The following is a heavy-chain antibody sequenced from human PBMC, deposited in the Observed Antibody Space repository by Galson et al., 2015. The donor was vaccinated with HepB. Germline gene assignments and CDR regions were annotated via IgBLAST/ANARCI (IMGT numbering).Heavy chain of an antibody. Sequence: SVKVSCKASGGTFSSYAISWVRQAPGQGLEWMGGIIPIFGIANYAQKFQGRVTITADESTSTAYMELSSLRSEDTAVYYCARGREGIGSSSDGDAFDIWGQGTMVTVSS. CDR2: IIPIFGIA. D-gene: IGHD6-6*01. CDR3: ARGREGIGSSSDGDAFDI. V-gene: IGHV1-69*13. J-gene: IGHJ3*02. CDR1: GGTFSSYA.